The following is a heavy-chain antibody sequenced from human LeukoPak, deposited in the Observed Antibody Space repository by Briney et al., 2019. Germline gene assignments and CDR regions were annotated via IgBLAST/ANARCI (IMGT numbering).Heavy chain of an antibody. CDR3: ARRNHYFYYMDV. CDR2: IFPSGSA. J-gene: IGHJ6*03. Sequence: SETLSLTCTVSGGSISTYYWSWIRQSPVKGLEWIGYIFPSGSAFYNPSLESRVTISLDTSENQFSMTLSSVTAADTAVYYCARRNHYFYYMDVWGKGTTVTVSS. V-gene: IGHV4-4*09. CDR1: GGSISTYY.